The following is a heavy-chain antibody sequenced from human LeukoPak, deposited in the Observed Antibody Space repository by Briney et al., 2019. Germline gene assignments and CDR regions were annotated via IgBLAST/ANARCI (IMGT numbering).Heavy chain of an antibody. CDR1: GYTFSGYY. CDR3: ARSGSSSSWGLIDY. D-gene: IGHD6-13*01. CDR2: INPNSGGT. Sequence: ASVKVSCKASGYTFSGYYMHWVRQAPGQGLEWRGWINPNSGGTNYAQKFQGRVTMTRDTSISTAYMELSRLRSDDTAVYYCARSGSSSSWGLIDYWGQGTLVTVSS. V-gene: IGHV1-2*02. J-gene: IGHJ4*02.